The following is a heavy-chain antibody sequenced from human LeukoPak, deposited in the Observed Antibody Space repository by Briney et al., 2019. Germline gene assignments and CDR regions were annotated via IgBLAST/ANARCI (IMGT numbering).Heavy chain of an antibody. Sequence: GGSLRLSCAASGFTFSSYAMSWVRQAPGKGLEWVSAISGSGGSTYYADSVKGRFTISRDNSKNTLYLQMNSLRAEDTAVYCCAKDRDYYGSGTGGFDYWGQGTLVTVSS. CDR2: ISGSGGST. J-gene: IGHJ4*02. CDR1: GFTFSSYA. V-gene: IGHV3-23*01. D-gene: IGHD3-10*01. CDR3: AKDRDYYGSGTGGFDY.